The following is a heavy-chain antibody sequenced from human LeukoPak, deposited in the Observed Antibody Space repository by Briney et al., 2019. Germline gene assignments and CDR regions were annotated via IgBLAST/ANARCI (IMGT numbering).Heavy chain of an antibody. D-gene: IGHD1-26*01. CDR1: GFSFRNSW. V-gene: IGHV3-7*01. Sequence: GGSLRLSCAASGFSFRNSWMSWVRQAPGKGLEWVANIRQDGNEIYYMDSVKGRFTISRDNAKNSLYLQMNSLRAEDTAVYYCARGWELYWGQGTLVTVSS. J-gene: IGHJ4*02. CDR2: IRQDGNEI. CDR3: ARGWELY.